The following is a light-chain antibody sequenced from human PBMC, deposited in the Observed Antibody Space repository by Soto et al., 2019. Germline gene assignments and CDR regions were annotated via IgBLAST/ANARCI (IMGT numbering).Light chain of an antibody. V-gene: IGKV3-20*01. CDR1: QSVRSTH. CDR2: GAS. CDR3: QQYGTSPRN. J-gene: IGKJ5*01. Sequence: IVLTQSPGTLSLSPWERATLSFRSSQSVRSTHLAWYQLKPGQAPRLFIYGASSRATGIPDRFSGSGSGTDFTLTISRLEPEDFAVYICQQYGTSPRNFSQGTRLEIK.